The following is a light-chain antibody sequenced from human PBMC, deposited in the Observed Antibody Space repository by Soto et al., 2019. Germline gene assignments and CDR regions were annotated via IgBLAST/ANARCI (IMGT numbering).Light chain of an antibody. CDR3: QQYDNLPRK. CDR1: QDISNY. J-gene: IGKJ1*01. Sequence: DIQMTQSPSSLSASVGDRVTITCQASQDISNYLNWYQQKPGKAPKLLIYDASNLETGVPSRFSGSGSGTDFTFTISSLQPEDIATYYCQQYDNLPRKFGQGTKV. CDR2: DAS. V-gene: IGKV1-33*01.